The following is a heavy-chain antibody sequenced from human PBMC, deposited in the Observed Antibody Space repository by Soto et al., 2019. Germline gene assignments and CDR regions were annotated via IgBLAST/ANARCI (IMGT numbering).Heavy chain of an antibody. CDR3: ATLDYGGKDDY. CDR1: GGTFSRYA. V-gene: IGHV1-69*13. D-gene: IGHD4-17*01. Sequence: SVKVSCKASGGTFSRYAIIWVRQAPGQGLEWMGGIIPIFGTANYAQKFQGRVTITADESTSTAYMELSSLRSEDTAVYYCATLDYGGKDDYWGQGTLVTVSS. J-gene: IGHJ4*02. CDR2: IIPIFGTA.